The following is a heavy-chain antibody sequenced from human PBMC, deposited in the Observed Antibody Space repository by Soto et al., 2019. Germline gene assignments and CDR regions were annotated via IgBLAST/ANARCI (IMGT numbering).Heavy chain of an antibody. CDR3: ARERHNIAVADSGYYYYGMDV. Sequence: EVQLVESGGGLVQPGGSLRLSCAASGFTFSSYWMSWVRQAPGKGLEWVANIKQDGSEKYYVDSVKGRFTISSDNAKNSLYLQMNSLRAEDTAVYYCARERHNIAVADSGYYYYGMDVWGQGTTVTVSS. V-gene: IGHV3-7*05. CDR2: IKQDGSEK. D-gene: IGHD6-19*01. J-gene: IGHJ6*02. CDR1: GFTFSSYW.